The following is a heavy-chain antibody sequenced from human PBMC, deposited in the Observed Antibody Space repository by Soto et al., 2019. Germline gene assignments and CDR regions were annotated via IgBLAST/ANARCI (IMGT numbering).Heavy chain of an antibody. CDR3: ATESGSTYGYFDY. CDR2: ISNSGST. V-gene: IGHV4-30-4*01. CDR1: EGSVVSHEDY. J-gene: IGHJ4*02. D-gene: IGHD5-18*01. Sequence: RSEPPSLKSTVSEGSVVSHEDYWIWIIQSPGKGLEWIGYISNSGSTGYNPSLKTRLSMSVDRSKNQFTLRLTSVTAADTAVYFCATESGSTYGYFDYWGQGTQVTVSS.